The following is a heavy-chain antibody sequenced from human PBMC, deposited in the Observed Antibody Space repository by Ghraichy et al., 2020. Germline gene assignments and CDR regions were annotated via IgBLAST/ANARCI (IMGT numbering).Heavy chain of an antibody. J-gene: IGHJ6*02. CDR2: ISGSGGST. CDR1: GFTFSSYA. V-gene: IGHV3-23*01. CDR3: AKSYINDRELCMDV. D-gene: IGHD3-10*01. Sequence: LSLTCAASGFTFSSYAMSWVRQAPGKGLEWVSAISGSGGSTYYADSVKGRFTISRDNSKNTLYLQMNSLRAEDTAVYYCAKSYINDRELCMDVWGQGTTVTVSS.